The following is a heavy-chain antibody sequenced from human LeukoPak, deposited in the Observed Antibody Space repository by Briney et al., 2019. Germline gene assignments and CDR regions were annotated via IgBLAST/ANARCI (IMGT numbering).Heavy chain of an antibody. D-gene: IGHD3-9*01. V-gene: IGHV4-59*01. Sequence: SETLSLTCTVSGVSISSYYWSWIRQPPGKGLEWSGYIYYSGSTNYNPSLKSRVTISVDTSKNQFSLKLSSVTAADTAVYYCARVALCYDILTGCSTTSYANWFDPWGQGTLVTVSS. CDR2: IYYSGST. CDR3: ARVALCYDILTGCSTTSYANWFDP. CDR1: GVSISSYY. J-gene: IGHJ5*02.